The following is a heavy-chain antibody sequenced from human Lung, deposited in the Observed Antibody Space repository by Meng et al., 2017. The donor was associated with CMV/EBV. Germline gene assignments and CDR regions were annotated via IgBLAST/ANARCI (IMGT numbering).Heavy chain of an antibody. V-gene: IGHV3-43D*03. CDR2: INWDGTST. CDR1: GFSFDDFA. CDR3: TKGRTREYFQH. Sequence: EVELGESGVVVVRPVGSLRLSCAGAGFSFDDFAMHWVRQAPGKGLEWVSHINWDGTSTYYADSVKGRFIISRDNIRNLLYLQMNSLTVEDSALYYCTKGRTREYFQHWGQGTLVTVSS. J-gene: IGHJ1*01.